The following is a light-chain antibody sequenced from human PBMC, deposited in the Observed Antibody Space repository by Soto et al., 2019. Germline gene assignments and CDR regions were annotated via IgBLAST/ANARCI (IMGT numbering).Light chain of an antibody. CDR3: QAWDSSTVV. V-gene: IGLV3-1*01. CDR1: KLGHKY. Sequence: SSELTQPPSVSVSPGQTASITCSGDKLGHKYACWYQQKPDQSPVLVIYQDTKRPSGIPERYSGSNSGNTATLTISGTQAMDEADYYCQAWDSSTVVFGGGTKLTVL. CDR2: QDT. J-gene: IGLJ2*01.